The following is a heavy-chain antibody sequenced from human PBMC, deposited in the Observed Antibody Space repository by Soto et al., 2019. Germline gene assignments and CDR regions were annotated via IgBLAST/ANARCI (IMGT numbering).Heavy chain of an antibody. CDR1: GGTFSSYA. Sequence: ASVKVSCKASGGTFSSYAISWVRQAPGQGLEWMGGIIPIFGTANYAQKSQGRVTITADESTSTAYMELSSLRSEDTAVYYCARGRSSSWYYAFDIWGQGTMVTVSS. CDR2: IIPIFGTA. J-gene: IGHJ3*02. CDR3: ARGRSSSWYYAFDI. V-gene: IGHV1-69*13. D-gene: IGHD6-13*01.